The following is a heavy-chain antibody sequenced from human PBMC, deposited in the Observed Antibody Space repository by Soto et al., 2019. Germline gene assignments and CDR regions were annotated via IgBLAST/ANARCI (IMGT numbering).Heavy chain of an antibody. CDR1: GFTVSANY. V-gene: IGHV3-66*01. CDR2: IYTGGST. J-gene: IGHJ5*02. D-gene: IGHD6-19*01. Sequence: EVQLVESGGALVQPGGSLRLSCAASGFTVSANYMNWVRQAPGKGLEWVSVIYTGGSTYYADSVKDRFTISRDNSKNTLYLQMNTRRAEDTAVYYCARESVAGQTGRWFDPWGQGTLVTVSS. CDR3: ARESVAGQTGRWFDP.